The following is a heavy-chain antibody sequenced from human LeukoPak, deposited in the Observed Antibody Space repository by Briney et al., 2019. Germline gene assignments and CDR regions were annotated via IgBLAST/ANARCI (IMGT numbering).Heavy chain of an antibody. Sequence: GESLKLSRKGSGYSFTSYWIGWVRQMPGKGLEWMGIIYPGDSDTRYSPSFQGQVTISADKSISTAYLQWSSLKASDTAMYYCARPGHSVTGPFYYWGQGTLVTVSS. CDR1: GYSFTSYW. CDR3: ARPGHSVTGPFYY. V-gene: IGHV5-51*01. D-gene: IGHD4-17*01. J-gene: IGHJ4*02. CDR2: IYPGDSDT.